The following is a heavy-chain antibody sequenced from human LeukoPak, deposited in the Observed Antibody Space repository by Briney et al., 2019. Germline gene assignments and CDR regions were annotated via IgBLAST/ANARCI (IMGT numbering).Heavy chain of an antibody. CDR1: GGSISSYY. V-gene: IGHV4-59*08. D-gene: IGHD3-22*01. CDR3: ARGHRNSGYLGYDAFDI. J-gene: IGHJ3*02. CDR2: IYYSGST. Sequence: TSETLSLTCTVSGGSISSYYWSWIRQPPGKGLEWIGYIYYSGSTYYNPSLKSRVTISVDTSKNQFSLKLSSVTAADTAVYYCARGHRNSGYLGYDAFDIWGQGTMVTVSS.